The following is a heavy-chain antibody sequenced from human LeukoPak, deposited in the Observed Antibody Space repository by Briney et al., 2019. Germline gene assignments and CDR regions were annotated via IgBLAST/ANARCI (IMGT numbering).Heavy chain of an antibody. CDR3: ARDDYGDRGV. V-gene: IGHV1-18*01. J-gene: IGHJ3*01. CDR2: SSAYNGNT. D-gene: IGHD4-17*01. Sequence: ASVKVSCKASGYTFTSYGISSVRRAPGQGLEWMGWSSAYNGNTNYAQELRGRVTMTTDTSTSTAYVDLRSLRSDDTAVYYCARDDYGDRGVWGQGTMVTVSS. CDR1: GYTFTSYG.